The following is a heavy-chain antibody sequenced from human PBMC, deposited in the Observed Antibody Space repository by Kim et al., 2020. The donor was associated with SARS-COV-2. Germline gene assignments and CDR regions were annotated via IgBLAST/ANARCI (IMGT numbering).Heavy chain of an antibody. V-gene: IGHV3-30*02. CDR3: AKNRIIVVVVAATDY. D-gene: IGHD2-15*01. Sequence: DSVKGRFTISRDNSKNTLYLQMNSLRAEDTAVYYCAKNRIIVVVVAATDYWGQGTLVTVSS. J-gene: IGHJ4*02.